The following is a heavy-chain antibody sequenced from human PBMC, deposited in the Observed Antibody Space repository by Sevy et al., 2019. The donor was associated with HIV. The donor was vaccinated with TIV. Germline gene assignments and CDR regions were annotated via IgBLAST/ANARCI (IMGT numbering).Heavy chain of an antibody. CDR3: ARGGRYCISTSCLWSFDY. CDR2: ISSSSGYI. J-gene: IGHJ4*02. CDR1: GFTFSSYS. D-gene: IGHD2-2*01. Sequence: GGSLRLSCAASGFTFSSYSMNWVRQAPGKGLEWVSSISSSSGYIYYADSVKGRFTISRDNAKNSLYLQMNSLRAEDTAVYYCARGGRYCISTSCLWSFDYWGQGTLVTVPS. V-gene: IGHV3-21*01.